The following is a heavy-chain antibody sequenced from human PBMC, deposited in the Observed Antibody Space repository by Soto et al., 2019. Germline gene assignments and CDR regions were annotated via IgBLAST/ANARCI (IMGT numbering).Heavy chain of an antibody. J-gene: IGHJ5*02. CDR2: ISYDGSNK. D-gene: IGHD2-2*01. Sequence: SGGSLRLSCAASGFTFSSYGMHWVRQAPGKGLEWVAVISYDGSNKYYADSVKGRFTISRDNSKNTLYLQMNSLRAEDTAVYYCAKGRVPAAIFPEGDPWGQGTLVTVSS. V-gene: IGHV3-30*18. CDR1: GFTFSSYG. CDR3: AKGRVPAAIFPEGDP.